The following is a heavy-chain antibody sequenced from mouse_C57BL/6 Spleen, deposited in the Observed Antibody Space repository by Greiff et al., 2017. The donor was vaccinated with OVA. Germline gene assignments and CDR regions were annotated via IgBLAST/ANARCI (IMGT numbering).Heavy chain of an antibody. D-gene: IGHD1-3*01. Sequence: QVQLQQSGPELVKPGASVMISCKASGYAFSSSWMNWVKQRPGKGLEWIGRIYPGDGDTNYNGKFKGKATLTADKSSSTAYMQLSSLTSEDSAVYFCARGSKGMDYWGQGTSVTVSS. V-gene: IGHV1-82*01. CDR3: ARGSKGMDY. J-gene: IGHJ4*01. CDR1: GYAFSSSW. CDR2: IYPGDGDT.